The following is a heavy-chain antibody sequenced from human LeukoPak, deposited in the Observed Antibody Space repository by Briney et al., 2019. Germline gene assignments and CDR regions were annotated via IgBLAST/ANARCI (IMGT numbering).Heavy chain of an antibody. Sequence: ASVKVSCKASGYTFTSYGISWVRQAPEQGLEWMGWISAYNGNTNYAQKLQGRVTMTTDTSTSTAYMELRSLRSDDTAVYYCARDGDRYCSGGSCYYYYYGMDVWGKGTTVTVSS. CDR1: GYTFTSYG. CDR3: ARDGDRYCSGGSCYYYYYGMDV. J-gene: IGHJ6*04. CDR2: ISAYNGNT. D-gene: IGHD2-15*01. V-gene: IGHV1-18*04.